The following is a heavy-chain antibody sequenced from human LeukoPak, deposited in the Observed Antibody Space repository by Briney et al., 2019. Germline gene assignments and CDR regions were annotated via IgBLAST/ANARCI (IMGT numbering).Heavy chain of an antibody. CDR1: GFSFRNAW. D-gene: IGHD3-3*01. V-gene: IGHV3-74*01. Sequence: GGSLRLSCAASGFSFRNAWMHWVREAPGKGVVWASRIKGDGSVTAYADSVTGRFTISRDNAKNTLYMQMNSLRVEDTAVYYCARSEWFDPWGQGTLVTVSS. CDR3: ARSEWFDP. CDR2: IKGDGSVT. J-gene: IGHJ5*02.